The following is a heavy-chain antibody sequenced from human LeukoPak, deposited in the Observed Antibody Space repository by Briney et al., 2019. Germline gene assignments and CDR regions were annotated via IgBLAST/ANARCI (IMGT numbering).Heavy chain of an antibody. V-gene: IGHV1-69*13. CDR1: GGTFSSYA. J-gene: IGHJ5*02. Sequence: GASVKVSCKASGGTFSSYAISWVRQAPGQGLEWMGGIIPIFGTANYAQKFQGRVTITADESTSTAYMELSSLRSEDTAVYYCARAAVVVPAGSWFDPWGQGTLVTVSS. CDR2: IIPIFGTA. CDR3: ARAAVVVPAGSWFDP. D-gene: IGHD2-2*01.